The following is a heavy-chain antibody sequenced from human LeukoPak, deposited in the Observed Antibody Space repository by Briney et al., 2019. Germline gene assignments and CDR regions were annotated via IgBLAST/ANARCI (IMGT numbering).Heavy chain of an antibody. Sequence: GGSLRLSCAASGFTFSSYWMHWVRQAPGKGLVWVSRINSDGSSTSYADSVKGRFTISRGNPENTLYLQMNSLRAEDSAVYYCAKLRGYIYGEVDSWGQGTLVTVSS. J-gene: IGHJ5*01. CDR3: AKLRGYIYGEVDS. V-gene: IGHV3-74*01. D-gene: IGHD5-12*01. CDR2: INSDGSST. CDR1: GFTFSSYW.